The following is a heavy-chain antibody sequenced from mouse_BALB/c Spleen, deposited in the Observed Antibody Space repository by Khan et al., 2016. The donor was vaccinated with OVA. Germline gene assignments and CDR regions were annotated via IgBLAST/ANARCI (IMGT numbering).Heavy chain of an antibody. CDR1: GFNIKDTY. D-gene: IGHD2-10*02. CDR3: ARDQYGNYPAWFAY. J-gene: IGHJ3*01. Sequence: VQLQQSGAELVKPGASVKLSCTASGFNIKDTYMHWVKQRPEQGLEWIGRIDPANGNTKYDPKFQGKATITADTSSNTVYLQLSSLTSEDTAVYYCARDQYGNYPAWFAYWGQGTLVTVSA. CDR2: IDPANGNT. V-gene: IGHV14-3*02.